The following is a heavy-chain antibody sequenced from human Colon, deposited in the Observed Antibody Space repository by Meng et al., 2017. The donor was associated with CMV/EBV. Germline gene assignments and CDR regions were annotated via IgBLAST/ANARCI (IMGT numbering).Heavy chain of an antibody. CDR1: GFSFRDYA. Sequence: GGSLRLSCATFGFSFRDYAASWVRQAPGKGLEWVSGISWDGAFIGYAGSVKGRFTISRDNAKNSLYLEMKSLEPEDTAIYYCTKDPSQAIVPSAMDYWGQGTLVTVSS. CDR3: TKDPSQAIVPSAMDY. D-gene: IGHD2-2*01. CDR2: ISWDGAFI. V-gene: IGHV3-9*01. J-gene: IGHJ4*02.